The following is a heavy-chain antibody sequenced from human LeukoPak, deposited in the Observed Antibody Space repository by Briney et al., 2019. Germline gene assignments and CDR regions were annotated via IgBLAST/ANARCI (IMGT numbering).Heavy chain of an antibody. CDR3: ARDREGYCSSTSCYGNNWFDP. CDR1: GYTFTGCY. V-gene: IGHV1-2*02. D-gene: IGHD2-2*01. J-gene: IGHJ5*02. CDR2: INPNSGGT. Sequence: GASVKVSCKASGYTFTGCYMHWVRQAPGQGLEWMGWINPNSGGTNYAQKFQGRVTMTRDTSISTAYMELSRLRSDDTAVYYCARDREGYCSSTSCYGNNWFDPWGQGTLVTVSS.